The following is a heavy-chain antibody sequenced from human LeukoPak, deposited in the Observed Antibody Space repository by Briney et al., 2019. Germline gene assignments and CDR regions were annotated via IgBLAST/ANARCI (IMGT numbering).Heavy chain of an antibody. CDR2: ISNNGGST. V-gene: IGHV3-23*01. CDR3: AGGSGYSRIDY. D-gene: IGHD3-22*01. CDR1: GFTLSSSA. J-gene: IGHJ4*02. Sequence: GGSLRLSCAASGFTLSSSAMSWVRQAPGKGLEWVSAISNNGGSTYYAHSVKGRFTISRDNSKNTLYLQMNSLRAEDTAIYYCAGGSGYSRIDYWGQGALVTVSS.